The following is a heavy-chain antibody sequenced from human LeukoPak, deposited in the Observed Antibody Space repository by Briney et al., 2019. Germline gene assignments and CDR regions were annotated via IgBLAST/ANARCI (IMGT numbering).Heavy chain of an antibody. Sequence: SETLSLTCTLSGGSLSSYYWSWIRQPPGHGLGWIGYIYYSVSTNYNPSLKSRVTISVDTSKNQFSLKLSSVTAADTAVYYCARDTYYCSSTSCPYYYYYYMDVWGKGTTVTVSS. J-gene: IGHJ6*03. CDR2: IYYSVST. D-gene: IGHD2-2*01. CDR1: GGSLSSYY. V-gene: IGHV4-59*01. CDR3: ARDTYYCSSTSCPYYYYYYMDV.